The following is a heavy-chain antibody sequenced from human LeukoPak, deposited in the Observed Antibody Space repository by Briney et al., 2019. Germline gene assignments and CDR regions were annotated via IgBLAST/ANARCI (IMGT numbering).Heavy chain of an antibody. CDR2: ISYDGSNK. D-gene: IGHD6-13*01. J-gene: IGHJ6*02. CDR1: GFTFSRYE. V-gene: IGHV3-30*04. Sequence: GGSLRLSCAASGFTFSRYEMNWVRQAPGKGLEWVAVISYDGSNKYYADSVKGRFTISRDNSKNTLYLQMNSLRAEDTAVYYCARGEAAAGTEDYYYYGMDVWGQGTTVTVSS. CDR3: ARGEAAAGTEDYYYYGMDV.